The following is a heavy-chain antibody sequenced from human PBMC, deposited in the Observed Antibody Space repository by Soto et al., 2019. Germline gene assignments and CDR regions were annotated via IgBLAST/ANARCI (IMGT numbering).Heavy chain of an antibody. D-gene: IGHD4-17*01. CDR1: GGSIIGSSYY. CDR3: ARHLGDYGYEDYYGMDV. Sequence: SETLSLTCTVSGGSIIGSSYYWDWLRQPPGKGLEWIGSIYYSGNRYYSPSLKSRVTMSVDTSKNQFSLKLSSVTATDTAVYYCARHLGDYGYEDYYGMDVWGLGTTVTVSS. J-gene: IGHJ6*02. V-gene: IGHV4-39*01. CDR2: IYYSGNR.